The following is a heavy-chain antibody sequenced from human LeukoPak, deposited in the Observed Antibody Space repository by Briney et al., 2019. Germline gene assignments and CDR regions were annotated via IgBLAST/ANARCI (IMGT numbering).Heavy chain of an antibody. J-gene: IGHJ6*03. CDR1: GYSISSGYY. V-gene: IGHV4-38-2*02. CDR2: IYYSGST. Sequence: PSETLSLTCTVSGYSISSGYYWGWIRQPPGKGLEWIGYIYYSGSTNYNPSLKSRVTISVDTSRNQFFLKMSSVTAADTAVYYCARHIGGGIEDMDVWGTGTKVTVSS. CDR3: ARHIGGGIEDMDV. D-gene: IGHD3-16*02.